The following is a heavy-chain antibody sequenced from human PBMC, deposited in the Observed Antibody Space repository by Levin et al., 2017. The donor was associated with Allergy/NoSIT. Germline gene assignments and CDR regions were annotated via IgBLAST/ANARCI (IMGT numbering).Heavy chain of an antibody. J-gene: IGHJ6*02. CDR3: ARQPIVENFPQEYYGMDV. V-gene: IGHV4-39*01. D-gene: IGHD1-26*01. CDR2: FYYSGGT. CDR1: GGSITSGFYY. Sequence: SSETLSLTCTVSGGSITSGFYYWGWVRQSPEKGLEWIGSFYYSGGTYYNPSLKSRFTISVDTSKNQFSLKVRSVTAADTAVYYCARQPIVENFPQEYYGMDVWGQGTTVTVSS.